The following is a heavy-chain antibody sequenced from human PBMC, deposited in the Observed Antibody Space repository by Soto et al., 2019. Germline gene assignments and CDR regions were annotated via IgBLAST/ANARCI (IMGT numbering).Heavy chain of an antibody. CDR3: ARGSSNWYVSFDY. CDR2: INSDGSIT. J-gene: IGHJ4*02. V-gene: IGHV3-74*01. CDR1: GFTFSSNW. Sequence: PGGSLRLSCAASGFTFSSNWMHWVRQAPGKGLVWVSRINSDGSITSYADPEKGQFTNSRDNAKNTLYLQMNSLRADDTAVYYCARGSSNWYVSFDYWGQGILVTVSS. D-gene: IGHD6-13*01.